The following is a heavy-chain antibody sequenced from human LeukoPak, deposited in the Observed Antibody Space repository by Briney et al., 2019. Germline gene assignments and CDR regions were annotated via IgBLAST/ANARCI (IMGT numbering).Heavy chain of an antibody. Sequence: PGASLRLSCAASGFTFSNYAMSWVRQASGKGLEWVSAITGGGSGIYYADSMKSRFTITRDNSKNTLYLQINSLRAENTAVYYCAKWGDYDVLTGYYVSDYWGQETLVTVSS. D-gene: IGHD3-9*01. J-gene: IGHJ4*02. V-gene: IGHV3-23*01. CDR2: ITGGGSGI. CDR3: AKWGDYDVLTGYYVSDY. CDR1: GFTFSNYA.